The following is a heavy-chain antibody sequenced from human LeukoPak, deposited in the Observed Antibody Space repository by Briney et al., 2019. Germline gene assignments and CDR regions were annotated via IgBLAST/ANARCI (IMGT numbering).Heavy chain of an antibody. CDR1: GFTFSSYA. J-gene: IGHJ4*02. D-gene: IGHD6-19*01. CDR2: ISGSGGST. CDR3: AKTRGIAVAALDY. V-gene: IGHV3-23*01. Sequence: GGSLRLSCVASGFTFSSYAMNWVRQAPGKGLECVSGISGSGGSTYYADSVKGRFTISRDNSKNTLYLQMNSLRAEDTAVYYCAKTRGIAVAALDYWGQGTLVTVSS.